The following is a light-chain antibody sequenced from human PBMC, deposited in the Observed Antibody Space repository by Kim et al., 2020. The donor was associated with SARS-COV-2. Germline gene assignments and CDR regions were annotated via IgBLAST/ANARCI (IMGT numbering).Light chain of an antibody. CDR3: QQYNNWPRT. CDR2: GAS. CDR1: QSVSSN. J-gene: IGKJ1*01. V-gene: IGKV3-15*01. Sequence: EIVMTQSPVTVSVSPGERATLSCRASQSVSSNLAWYQQKPGQAPRLLIYGASTRATDIPPRFSGSGSGTEFTLTISSLQSEDFAVYFCQQYNNWPRTFGQGTKVDI.